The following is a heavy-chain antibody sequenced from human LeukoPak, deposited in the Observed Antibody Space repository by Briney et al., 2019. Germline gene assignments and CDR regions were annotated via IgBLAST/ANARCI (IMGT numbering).Heavy chain of an antibody. CDR3: ARETYSYGYDY. CDR2: ISAYNGNT. D-gene: IGHD5-18*01. Sequence: ASVKVSCKASGYTFTSYGISWVRQAPGQGLEWMGWISAYNGNTNYAQKFQGRVTMTRDTSTSTVYMELSSLRSEDTAVYYCARETYSYGYDYWGQGTLVTVSS. J-gene: IGHJ4*02. CDR1: GYTFTSYG. V-gene: IGHV1-18*01.